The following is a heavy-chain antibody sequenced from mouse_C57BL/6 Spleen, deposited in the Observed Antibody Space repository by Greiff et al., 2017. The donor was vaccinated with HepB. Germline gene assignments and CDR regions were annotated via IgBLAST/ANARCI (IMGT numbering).Heavy chain of an antibody. CDR1: GYAFSSSW. CDR2: IYPGDGDT. D-gene: IGHD1-1*01. Sequence: QVQLKQSGPELVKPGASVKISCKASGYAFSSSWMNWVKQRPGKGLEWIGRIYPGDGDTNYNGKFKGKATLTADKSSSTAYMQLSRLTSEDSAVYFCARGGYYYGSSFWYFDVWGTGTTVTVSS. J-gene: IGHJ1*03. V-gene: IGHV1-82*01. CDR3: ARGGYYYGSSFWYFDV.